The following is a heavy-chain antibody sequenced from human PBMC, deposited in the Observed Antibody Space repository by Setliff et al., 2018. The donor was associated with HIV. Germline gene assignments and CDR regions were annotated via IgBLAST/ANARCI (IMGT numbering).Heavy chain of an antibody. D-gene: IGHD6-13*01. V-gene: IGHV4-39*07. CDR2: ILYSGHT. CDR1: GGSITRSSYY. Sequence: PSETLSLTCTVSGGSITRSSYYWAWIRQPPGKGLEWIGNILYSGHTFYNPSLRSRVTISVDTSKNQFSLKLSSVTAADTAVYYCARGVAAAGLWGQGTLVTVSS. J-gene: IGHJ4*02. CDR3: ARGVAAAGL.